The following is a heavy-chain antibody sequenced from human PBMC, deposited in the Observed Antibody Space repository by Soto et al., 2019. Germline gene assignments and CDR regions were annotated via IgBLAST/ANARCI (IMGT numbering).Heavy chain of an antibody. Sequence: PGGSLRLSCAGSGVSFGSYEMHWVRQAPGKGLEWVTFTAYDGSINYNADSVKGRFTMSRDNSKNLLYLQMNSLRTEDTAVYYCVRRSTVSYYAVDVWGQGTTVTVSS. J-gene: IGHJ6*02. CDR1: GVSFGSYE. CDR2: TAYDGSIN. V-gene: IGHV3-30*04. CDR3: VRRSTVSYYAVDV. D-gene: IGHD4-17*01.